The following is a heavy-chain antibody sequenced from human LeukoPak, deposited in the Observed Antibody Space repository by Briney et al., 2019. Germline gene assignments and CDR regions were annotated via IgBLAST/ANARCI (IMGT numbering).Heavy chain of an antibody. CDR2: ISYDGSNK. V-gene: IGHV3-30-3*01. J-gene: IGHJ4*02. D-gene: IGHD1-1*01. CDR3: ASESTGTTIGSLDY. CDR1: GFTFSSYP. Sequence: PGRSLRLSCAASGFTFSSYPMHWVRHAPGKGLEWVAVISYDGSNKYYADSVKGRFTISRDNSKNTLYLQMNSLRAEDTAVYYCASESTGTTIGSLDYWGQGTLVTVSS.